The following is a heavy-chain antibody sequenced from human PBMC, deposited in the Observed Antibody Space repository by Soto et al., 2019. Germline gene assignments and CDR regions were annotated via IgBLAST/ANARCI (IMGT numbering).Heavy chain of an antibody. CDR3: ARKRWSPRTLWFDP. D-gene: IGHD2-15*01. CDR2: INHSGST. V-gene: IGHV4-34*01. Sequence: QVQLQQWGAGLLKPSETLSLTCAVYGGSFSGYYWSWIRQPPGKGLEWIGEINHSGSTNYNPSLKSRVTVPVDASKNQCSLKLSSVTAADTAVYYWARKRWSPRTLWFDPWGQGTLVTVSS. CDR1: GGSFSGYY. J-gene: IGHJ5*02.